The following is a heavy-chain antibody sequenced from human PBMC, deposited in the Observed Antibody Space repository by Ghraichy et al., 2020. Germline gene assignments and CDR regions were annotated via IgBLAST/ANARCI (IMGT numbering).Heavy chain of an antibody. CDR2: IYPGDSDT. D-gene: IGHD2-15*01. J-gene: IGHJ4*02. V-gene: IGHV5-51*01. CDR1: GYSFSSNW. Sequence: ESLNISCKGSGYSFSSNWIGWVRQMPGKGLEWMGFIYPGDSDTKYSPSFQGQVTISADKSITTAYLQWSSLKASDTAMYYCARRFKGSCSGATCYFDYWGQGTLVTVSS. CDR3: ARRFKGSCSGATCYFDY.